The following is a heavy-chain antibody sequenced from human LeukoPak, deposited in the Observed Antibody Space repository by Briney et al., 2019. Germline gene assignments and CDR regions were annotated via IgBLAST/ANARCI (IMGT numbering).Heavy chain of an antibody. V-gene: IGHV1-69*13. CDR1: GGTFSSYA. J-gene: IGHJ4*02. D-gene: IGHD3-3*01. CDR3: ARAGKNYDFWSCYYKGPFS. CDR2: IIPIFGTA. Sequence: SVKVSCKASGGTFSSYAISWVRQAPGQGLEWMGGIIPIFGTANYAQKFQGRVTITADESTSTAYIELSRLRSEDAAVYCCARAGKNYDFWSCYYKGPFSWGQGTLVTVSS.